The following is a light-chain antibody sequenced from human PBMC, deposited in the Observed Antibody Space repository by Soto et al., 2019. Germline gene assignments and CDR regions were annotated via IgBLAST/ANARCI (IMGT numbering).Light chain of an antibody. CDR2: DVS. J-gene: IGLJ2*01. Sequence: QSALTQPASVSGSPGQSITISCTGTSSDVAGYNYVSWYQQHPGKAPKLMIYDVSNRPSGVSNRLSGSMSGNTASMTISGHQAEDVADYDCSSYTSSSTPIFGGGTKLTVL. CDR3: SSYTSSSTPI. CDR1: SSDVAGYNY. V-gene: IGLV2-14*01.